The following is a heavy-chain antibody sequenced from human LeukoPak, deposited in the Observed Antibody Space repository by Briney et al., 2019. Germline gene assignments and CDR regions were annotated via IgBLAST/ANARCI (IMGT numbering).Heavy chain of an antibody. CDR3: ARGPYYDFWSGYYKGDYFDY. Sequence: ASVKVSCKASGYTFTSYDINWVRQATGQGLEWMGWMNPNSGNKGYAQKFQGRVTITRNTSISTAYMELSSPRSEDTAVYHCARGPYYDFWSGYYKGDYFDYWGQGTLVTVSS. J-gene: IGHJ4*02. V-gene: IGHV1-8*03. CDR2: MNPNSGNK. CDR1: GYTFTSYD. D-gene: IGHD3-3*01.